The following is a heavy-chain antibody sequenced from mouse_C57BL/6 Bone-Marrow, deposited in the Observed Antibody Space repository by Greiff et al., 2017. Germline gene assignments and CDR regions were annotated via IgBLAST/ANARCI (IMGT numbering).Heavy chain of an antibody. V-gene: IGHV14-4*01. CDR2: IDPENGDT. CDR3: TNPIFFYY. J-gene: IGHJ2*01. CDR1: GFNIKDDY. D-gene: IGHD6-5*01. Sequence: EVQLVESGAELVRPGASVKLSCTASGFNIKDDYMHWVKQRPEQGLEWIGWIDPENGDTEYASKFQGKATITADTSSNTAYLQLSSLTSEDTAVYYSTNPIFFYYSGQGTTLTVSS.